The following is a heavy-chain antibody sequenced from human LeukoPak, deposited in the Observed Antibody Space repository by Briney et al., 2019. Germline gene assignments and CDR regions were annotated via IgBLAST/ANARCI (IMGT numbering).Heavy chain of an antibody. CDR2: INHSGST. J-gene: IGHJ4*02. V-gene: IGHV4-39*07. CDR1: GGSISSSSYY. D-gene: IGHD5-24*01. CDR3: ARGRGYNSFDY. Sequence: PSETLSLTCTVSGGSISSSSYYWSWIRQPPGKGLEWIGEINHSGSTNYNPSLKSRVTISVDTSKNQFSLKLRSVTAADTAVYYCARGRGYNSFDYWGQGTLVTVSS.